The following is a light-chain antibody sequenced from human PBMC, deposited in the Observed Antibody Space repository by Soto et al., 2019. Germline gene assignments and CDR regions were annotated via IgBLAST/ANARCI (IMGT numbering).Light chain of an antibody. CDR1: NSDVGAYNY. CDR2: DVS. V-gene: IGLV2-14*03. CDR3: SSYTTTNSWV. Sequence: LTQPASVSGSPGQSITISCTGTNSDVGAYNYVSWYQDHPGKAPKLIIFDVSNRPSGVSDRFSGSKSGNAASLTISGLQAEDEADYYCSSYTTTNSWVFGGGTKVTVL. J-gene: IGLJ3*02.